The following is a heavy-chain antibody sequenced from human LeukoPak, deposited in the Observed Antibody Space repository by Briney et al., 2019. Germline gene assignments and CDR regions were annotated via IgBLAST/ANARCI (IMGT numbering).Heavy chain of an antibody. Sequence: GGSLRLSCAASGFTFSSYGMHWVHQAPGKGLEWVAVIWYDGSNKYYADSVKGRFTISRDNSKNTLYLQMNSLRAEDTAVYYCAKGGQSWLPYFDYWGQGTLVTVSS. V-gene: IGHV3-33*06. J-gene: IGHJ4*02. CDR3: AKGGQSWLPYFDY. D-gene: IGHD5-24*01. CDR2: IWYDGSNK. CDR1: GFTFSSYG.